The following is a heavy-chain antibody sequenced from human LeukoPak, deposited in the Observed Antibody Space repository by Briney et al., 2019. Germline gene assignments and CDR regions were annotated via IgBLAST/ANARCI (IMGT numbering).Heavy chain of an antibody. CDR1: GDSVSSNSAA. J-gene: IGHJ6*02. D-gene: IGHD2-21*01. V-gene: IGHV6-1*01. CDR2: TYYRSKWYD. Sequence: HSQTLSLTCAISGDSVSSNSAAWNWIGQSPSRGLEWLGRTYYRSKWYDDFPESMKSRITINPDTSKNQFSLQLNSVTPEDTAVYYCARGRIAYYGMDVWGQGTTVTVSS. CDR3: ARGRIAYYGMDV.